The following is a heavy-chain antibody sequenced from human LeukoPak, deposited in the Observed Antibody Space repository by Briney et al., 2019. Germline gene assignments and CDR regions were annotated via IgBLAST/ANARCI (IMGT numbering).Heavy chain of an antibody. CDR2: ISAYNGNT. Sequence: ASVKVSCKASGYTFTSYGISLVRQAPGQGLEWMGWISAYNGNTNYAQKLQGRVTMTTDTSTSTAYMELRSLRSDYTAVYYCARDGVVITTSPFDYWGQGTLVTVSS. CDR1: GYTFTSYG. D-gene: IGHD3-22*01. V-gene: IGHV1-18*01. CDR3: ARDGVVITTSPFDY. J-gene: IGHJ4*02.